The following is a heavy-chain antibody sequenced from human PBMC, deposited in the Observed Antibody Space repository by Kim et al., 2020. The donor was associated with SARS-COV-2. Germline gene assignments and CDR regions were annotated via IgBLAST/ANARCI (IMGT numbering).Heavy chain of an antibody. Sequence: GKGRFTISRDDSKNTLYLQMNSLKTEDTAVYYCTTQGYCSSTSCYPEYDYWGQGTLVTVSS. CDR3: TTQGYCSSTSCYPEYDY. V-gene: IGHV3-15*01. D-gene: IGHD2-2*01. J-gene: IGHJ4*02.